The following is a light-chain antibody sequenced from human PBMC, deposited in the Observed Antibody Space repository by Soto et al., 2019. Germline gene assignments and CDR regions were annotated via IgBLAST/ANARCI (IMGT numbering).Light chain of an antibody. CDR1: QSVSSN. CDR3: QQYDSWPPLFT. Sequence: EIIMTQSPATLSVSPGERATLSCRASQSVSSNLAWYRQRPGQAPRLLIYGTSTRDTGIPDRFSGSGSGTEFTLTISSRQSEDFAVYYCQQYDSWPPLFTFGPGTKVDLK. V-gene: IGKV3-15*01. CDR2: GTS. J-gene: IGKJ3*01.